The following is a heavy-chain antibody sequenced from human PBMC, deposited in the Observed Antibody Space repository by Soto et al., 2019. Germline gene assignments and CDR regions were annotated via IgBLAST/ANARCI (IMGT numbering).Heavy chain of an antibody. CDR1: GFSFRDHS. CDR3: ARLPKGSVVTG. J-gene: IGHJ4*02. V-gene: IGHV3-48*02. D-gene: IGHD2-21*02. CDR2: ISSTGDDI. Sequence: VQLMESGGGLVYPGASLRLSCETSGFSFRDHSMNWVRQAPGKGLQWVSYISSTGDDIHYADSVKGRFTVSRDNAKIALFLQMNSLRDDDSAIYYCARLPKGSVVTGWGQGTLVTVSS.